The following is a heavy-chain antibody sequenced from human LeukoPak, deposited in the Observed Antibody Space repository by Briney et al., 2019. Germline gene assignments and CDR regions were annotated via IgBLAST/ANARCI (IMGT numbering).Heavy chain of an antibody. CDR2: INHSGST. CDR1: GGSFSGYY. CDR3: GSVNATVPRFDY. D-gene: IGHD4-11*01. V-gene: IGHV4-34*01. Sequence: PSETLSLTCAVYGGSFSGYYWSWIRQPPGKGLEWIGEINHSGSTNYNPSLKSRVTISVDTSKNQFSLKLSSVTAADTAVYYCGSVNATVPRFDYWGQGTLVTVSS. J-gene: IGHJ4*02.